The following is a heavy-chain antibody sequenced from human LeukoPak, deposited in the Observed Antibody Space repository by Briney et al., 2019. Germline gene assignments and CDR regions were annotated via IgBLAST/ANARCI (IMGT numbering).Heavy chain of an antibody. J-gene: IGHJ1*01. Sequence: SETLSPTCTVSGGSTSNYFCTWLRQSAGKGLEWIGRIHTSGSTNYNPSLKSRVSMSVDTSKNQFSLKLSSVTAADTAVYYCARDNFATSGVKYFQHWGQGTLVTVSS. CDR1: GGSTSNYF. D-gene: IGHD3-9*01. V-gene: IGHV4-4*07. CDR2: IHTSGST. CDR3: ARDNFATSGVKYFQH.